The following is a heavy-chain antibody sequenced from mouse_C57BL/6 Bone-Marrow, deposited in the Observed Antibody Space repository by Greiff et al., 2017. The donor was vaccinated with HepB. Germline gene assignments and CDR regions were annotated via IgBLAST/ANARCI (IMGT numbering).Heavy chain of an antibody. CDR2: ISSGSSTI. CDR3: ARSYYGSYVYAMDY. J-gene: IGHJ4*01. CDR1: GFTFSDYG. Sequence: EVQLVESGGGLVKPGGSLKLSCAASGFTFSDYGMHWVRQAPEKGLEWVAYISSGSSTIYYADTVKGRFTISRDNAKNTLYLQMTSLRSEDTAMYYCARSYYGSYVYAMDYWGQGTSVTVSS. D-gene: IGHD1-1*01. V-gene: IGHV5-17*01.